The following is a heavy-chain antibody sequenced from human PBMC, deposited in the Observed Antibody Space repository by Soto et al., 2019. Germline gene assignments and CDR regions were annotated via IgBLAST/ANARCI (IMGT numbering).Heavy chain of an antibody. D-gene: IGHD2-2*01. Sequence: EVQLLESGGGLVQPGGSLRLSCAASGFTFSSYAMSWVRQAPGKGLEWVSGISGSGGSTYYADSVKCRFTISRDNSKNTLYLQMNSLRAEDTAVYYCAKDRGGCSSTSCPPRLFDYWGQGTLVTVSS. J-gene: IGHJ4*02. CDR3: AKDRGGCSSTSCPPRLFDY. CDR2: ISGSGGST. V-gene: IGHV3-23*01. CDR1: GFTFSSYA.